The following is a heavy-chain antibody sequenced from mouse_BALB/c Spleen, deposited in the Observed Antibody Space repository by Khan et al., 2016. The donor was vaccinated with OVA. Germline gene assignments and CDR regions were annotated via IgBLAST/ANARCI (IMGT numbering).Heavy chain of an antibody. CDR2: ILPGSGST. Sequence: QVQLQQSGAELMKPGASVKISCKATGYTFSGYWLEWLKQRPGHGLEWIGEILPGSGSTKYNEKFKGKATLTADTSSNKVYMQLSSLTSEDSAVYYCARSRYYGSTYFDYWGQGTTLTVSS. D-gene: IGHD1-1*01. J-gene: IGHJ2*01. CDR1: GYTFSGYW. V-gene: IGHV1-9*01. CDR3: ARSRYYGSTYFDY.